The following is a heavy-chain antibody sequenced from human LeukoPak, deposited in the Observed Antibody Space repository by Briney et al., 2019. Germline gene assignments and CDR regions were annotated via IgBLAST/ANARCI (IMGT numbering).Heavy chain of an antibody. Sequence: PSETLSLTCAVYGGSFSGYYWSWIRQPPGKGLERIGEINHSGSTNYNPSLKSRVTISVDTSKNQFSLKLSSVTAADTAVYYCARGRRVWGSYRPNFDYWGQGTLVTVSS. V-gene: IGHV4-34*01. CDR3: ARGRRVWGSYRPNFDY. D-gene: IGHD3-16*02. CDR1: GGSFSGYY. J-gene: IGHJ4*02. CDR2: INHSGST.